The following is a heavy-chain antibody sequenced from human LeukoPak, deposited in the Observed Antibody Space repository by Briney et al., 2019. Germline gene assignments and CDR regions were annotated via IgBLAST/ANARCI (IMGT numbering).Heavy chain of an antibody. CDR1: GFTFSSYA. CDR3: AARYCSSTSCYQDY. J-gene: IGHJ4*02. D-gene: IGHD2-2*01. V-gene: IGHV3-23*01. Sequence: GGSLRLSCAASGFTFSSYAMSWVRQAPGKGLEWVSAISGSGGSTYYADSVKGRFTISRDNSKNTLYPQMNSLRAEDTAVYYCAARYCSSTSCYQDYWGQGTLVTVSS. CDR2: ISGSGGST.